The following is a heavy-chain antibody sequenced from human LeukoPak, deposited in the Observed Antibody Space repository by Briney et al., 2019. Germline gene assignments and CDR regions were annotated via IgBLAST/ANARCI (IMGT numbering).Heavy chain of an antibody. CDR1: GYTFTGYY. J-gene: IGHJ6*02. CDR3: ARAALTIFGVVISLGYYGMDV. D-gene: IGHD3-3*01. V-gene: IGHV1-18*04. Sequence: ASVTVSCKASGYTFTGYYMHWVRQAPGQGLEWMGWISAYNGNTNYAQKLQGRVTMTTDTSTSTAYMELRSLRSDDTAVYYCARAALTIFGVVISLGYYGMDVWGQGTTVTVSS. CDR2: ISAYNGNT.